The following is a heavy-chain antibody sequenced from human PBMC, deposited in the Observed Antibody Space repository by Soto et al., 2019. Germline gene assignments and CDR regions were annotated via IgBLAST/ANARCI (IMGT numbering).Heavy chain of an antibody. CDR1: GFTFSSYS. CDR3: AIGADIYYYYGMDV. J-gene: IGHJ6*02. V-gene: IGHV3-21*01. CDR2: ISSSSSYI. D-gene: IGHD2-15*01. Sequence: GGSLRLSCAASGFTFSSYSMNWVRQAPGKGLEWVSSISSSSSYIYYADSVKGRFTISRDNAKNSLYLQMNSLRAEDTAVYYCAIGADIYYYYGMDVWGQGTTVTV.